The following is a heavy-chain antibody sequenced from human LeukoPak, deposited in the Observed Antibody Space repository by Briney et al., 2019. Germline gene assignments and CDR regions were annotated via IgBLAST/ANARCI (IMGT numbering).Heavy chain of an antibody. D-gene: IGHD3-3*01. V-gene: IGHV3-30*18. CDR3: AKLAFGVVTYFDY. Sequence: PGGSLRLSCAASGFTFSSYGRHWVRQAPGKGLEWVAVISYDGSNKYYADSVKGRFTISRDNSKNTLYLQMNSLRAEDTAVYYCAKLAFGVVTYFDYWGQGTLVTVSS. CDR2: ISYDGSNK. J-gene: IGHJ4*02. CDR1: GFTFSSYG.